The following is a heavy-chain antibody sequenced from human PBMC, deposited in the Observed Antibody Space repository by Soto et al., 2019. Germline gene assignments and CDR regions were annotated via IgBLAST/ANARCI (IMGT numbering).Heavy chain of an antibody. V-gene: IGHV4-31*03. CDR3: ARNLAPTYYYDSSGYYYFDY. D-gene: IGHD3-22*01. Sequence: SETLSLTCTVSGGSISSGGYYWSWIRQHPGKGLEWIGYIYYSGSTYYNPSLKSRVTISVDTSKNQFSLKLSSVTAADTAVYYCARNLAPTYYYDSSGYYYFDYWGQGTLVTVSS. J-gene: IGHJ4*02. CDR1: GGSISSGGYY. CDR2: IYYSGST.